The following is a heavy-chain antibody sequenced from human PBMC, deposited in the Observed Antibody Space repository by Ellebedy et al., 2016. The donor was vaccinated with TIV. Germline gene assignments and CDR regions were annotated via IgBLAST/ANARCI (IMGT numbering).Heavy chain of an antibody. D-gene: IGHD5-12*01. Sequence: ASVKVSCKASGFTFTSFGISWVRQAPGKGLEWMGWISVYNGNTNYAQNLQGRVSMTTDTSARTAYMELRSLRYDDTAVYYWARVGWGYSGGEDNWGQGTLVTVSS. CDR2: ISVYNGNT. V-gene: IGHV1-18*04. J-gene: IGHJ4*02. CDR3: ARVGWGYSGGEDN. CDR1: GFTFTSFG.